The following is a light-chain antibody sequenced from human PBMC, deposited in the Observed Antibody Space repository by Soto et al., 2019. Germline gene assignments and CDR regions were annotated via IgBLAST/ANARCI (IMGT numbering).Light chain of an antibody. CDR1: NIGSKS. V-gene: IGLV3-21*02. CDR2: DDR. J-gene: IGLJ1*01. CDR3: QLWVSSSHHFYA. Sequence: SYELTQPPSVSVAPGQTARITCGGDNIGSKSVHWYQQKPGQAPVLVVYDDRDRPSGIPARFSGSNSGNTATLTISRVEAGDEADYFCQLWVSSSHHFYAFGTGTKLTVL.